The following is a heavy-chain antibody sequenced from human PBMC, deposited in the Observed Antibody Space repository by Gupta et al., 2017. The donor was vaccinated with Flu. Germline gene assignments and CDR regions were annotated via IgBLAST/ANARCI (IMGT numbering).Heavy chain of an antibody. Sequence: QWVRQAPGQGPEWIGLINAGNGHKRYSQNFQARVTITRDTSANTASMELSSLRSEDKAVYYGARGICTCTTLHYYFDYWGQGTRVTVSS. D-gene: IGHD2-8*01. J-gene: IGHJ4*02. CDR3: ARGICTCTTLHYYFDY. CDR2: INAGNGHK. V-gene: IGHV1-3*01.